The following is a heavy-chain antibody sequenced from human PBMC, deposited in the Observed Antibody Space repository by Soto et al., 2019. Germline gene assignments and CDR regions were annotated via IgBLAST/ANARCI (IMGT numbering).Heavy chain of an antibody. Sequence: PGGSRRLSCSAAGFTLSTHAMSWVSQSPGRGLGWVSTILVGGSTYYEDSVKGRFPISRDTSKNRVYLQMNSLTPGATAFYYCAKATATSGGAFEIYGQGTMVTVSS. CDR2: ILVGGST. CDR3: AKATATSGGAFEI. CDR1: GFTLSTHA. J-gene: IGHJ3*02. D-gene: IGHD1-1*01. V-gene: IGHV3-23*01.